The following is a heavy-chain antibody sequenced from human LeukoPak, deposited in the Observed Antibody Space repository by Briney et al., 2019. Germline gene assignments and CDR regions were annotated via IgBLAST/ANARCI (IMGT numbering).Heavy chain of an antibody. CDR2: IGSISSYI. CDR3: ARGFIAAAAYVDY. J-gene: IGHJ4*02. V-gene: IGHV3-21*01. CDR1: GFTFSTYN. Sequence: PGGSLRLSCAASGFTFSTYNMNWVRQAPGKGLEWVSSIGSISSYIYYADSMKGRFTISRDNAKNSLYLQMNSLRAEDTAVYYCARGFIAAAAYVDYWGQGTLVTVSS. D-gene: IGHD6-13*01.